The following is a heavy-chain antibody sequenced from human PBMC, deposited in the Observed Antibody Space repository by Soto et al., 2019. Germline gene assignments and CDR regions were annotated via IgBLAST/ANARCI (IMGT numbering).Heavy chain of an antibody. CDR3: ARDITGTTGPWFDP. CDR1: GGTFSSYA. J-gene: IGHJ5*02. CDR2: IIPIFGTA. V-gene: IGHV1-69*06. Sequence: GXSVKVSCEASGGTFSSYAISWGRQAPGQGLEWVGGIIPIFGTANYAQKLQGRVTITADKSTSTAYMELSSLRSEDTAVYYCARDITGTTGPWFDPWGQGTLVTVSS. D-gene: IGHD1-7*01.